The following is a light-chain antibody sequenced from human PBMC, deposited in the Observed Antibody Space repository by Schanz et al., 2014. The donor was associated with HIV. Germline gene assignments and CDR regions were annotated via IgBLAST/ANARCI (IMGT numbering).Light chain of an antibody. V-gene: IGKV3-20*01. CDR3: QQYGSSGT. CDR1: QSVSTNS. Sequence: EVVLTQSPGTLSLSPGERATLSCRASQSVSTNSLVWYQQKRDQPPRLVIYATSTRAAGIPDRFSGTGSGTDFTLTISSLEPEDFAVYYCQQYGSSGTFGPGTKVHIQ. CDR2: ATS. J-gene: IGKJ3*01.